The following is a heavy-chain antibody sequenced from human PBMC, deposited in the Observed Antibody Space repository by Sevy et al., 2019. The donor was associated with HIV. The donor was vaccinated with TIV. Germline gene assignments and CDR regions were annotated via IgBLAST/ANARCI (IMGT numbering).Heavy chain of an antibody. V-gene: IGHV3-53*01. CDR3: ARLSVYYYDSDGYYTTGNASDI. Sequence: GGSLRLSCAATGFTVNSNYMSWVRQAPGKGLEWVSIIYTGDNTYYTDSVKGRFTISRDNSKNTLYLQMNSLRAEDTAVYYCARLSVYYYDSDGYYTTGNASDIWGQGTMVTVSS. D-gene: IGHD3-22*01. CDR2: IYTGDNT. J-gene: IGHJ3*02. CDR1: GFTVNSNY.